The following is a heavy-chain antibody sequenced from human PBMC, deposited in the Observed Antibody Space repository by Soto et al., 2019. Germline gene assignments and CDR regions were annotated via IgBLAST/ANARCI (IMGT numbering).Heavy chain of an antibody. CDR2: ISYDGSNK. CDR1: GFTFSSYA. D-gene: IGHD3-22*01. V-gene: IGHV3-30-3*01. J-gene: IGHJ4*02. CDR3: ARDKWLELTGPLDY. Sequence: GGSLRLSCAASGFTFSSYAMHWVRQAPGKGLEWVAVISYDGSNKYYADSVKGRFTISRDNSKNTLYLQMNSLRAEDTAVYYCARDKWLELTGPLDYWGQGTLVTVSS.